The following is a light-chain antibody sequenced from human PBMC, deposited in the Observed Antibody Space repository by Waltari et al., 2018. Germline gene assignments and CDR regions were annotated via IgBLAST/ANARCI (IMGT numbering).Light chain of an antibody. CDR3: SSYTSSSTLAV. Sequence: QSALTQPASVSGSPGQSITISCTGTSSDLVGNKYVSWYQQHPGKAPKLMIYDVTSRPSGVSNRFSGSKSGNTASLTISGLQAEDEADYYCSSYTSSSTLAVFGTGTKVTVL. J-gene: IGLJ1*01. CDR1: SSDLVGNKY. V-gene: IGLV2-14*03. CDR2: DVT.